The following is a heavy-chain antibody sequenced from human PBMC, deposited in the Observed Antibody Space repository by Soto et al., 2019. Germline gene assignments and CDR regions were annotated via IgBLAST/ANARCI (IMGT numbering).Heavy chain of an antibody. J-gene: IGHJ4*02. D-gene: IGHD3-22*01. CDR1: GGTFSRSA. V-gene: IGHV1-69*01. Sequence: QVQLVQSGAEVKKPWSSVKVSCKASGGTFSRSAINWVRQAPGQGLEWMGGIIPVFGKANYAQKLQGRVRITEDESTSTGYMELRSLTYENTDVYYCARDGTIDDSSAYYYVYWGQGTLVTVSS. CDR3: ARDGTIDDSSAYYYVY. CDR2: IIPVFGKA.